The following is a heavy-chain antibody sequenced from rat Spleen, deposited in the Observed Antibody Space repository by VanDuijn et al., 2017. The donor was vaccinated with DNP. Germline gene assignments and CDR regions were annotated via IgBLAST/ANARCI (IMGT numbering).Heavy chain of an antibody. D-gene: IGHD4-2*01. CDR3: AWTGY. CDR2: IKAKSNKYGT. CDR1: GFTFSSAW. J-gene: IGHJ2*01. V-gene: IGHV6-6*01. Sequence: EVQVLESGGGLVQPGNSLKLSCVTSGFTFSSAWMSWFRQFPEKRLEWIARIKAKSNKYGTEYTESVKGRFTISRDDSKSSIYLQMNNLKEEDTAIYFCAWTGYWGQGVVVTVSS.